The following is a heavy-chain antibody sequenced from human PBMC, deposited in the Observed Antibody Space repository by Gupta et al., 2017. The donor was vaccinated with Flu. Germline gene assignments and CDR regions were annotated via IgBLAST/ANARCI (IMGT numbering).Heavy chain of an antibody. J-gene: IGHJ6*04. Sequence: TWVRQGPGKGMEWVAYISTGGGFIDYAASVKGRFTISRDEAKNSLYLQMNSLRGEDTGVYYCARAGIAARQGYNYYCMDVWGKGNTVTVSS. V-gene: IGHV3-48*03. CDR2: ISTGGGFI. CDR3: ARAGIAARQGYNYYCMDV. D-gene: IGHD6-6*01.